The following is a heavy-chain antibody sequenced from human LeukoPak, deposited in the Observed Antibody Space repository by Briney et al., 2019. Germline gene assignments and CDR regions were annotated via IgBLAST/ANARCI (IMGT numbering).Heavy chain of an antibody. CDR3: ATSGPALVRGVIKTFDY. Sequence: ASVKVSCKVSGYTLTELSMHWVRQAPGKGLEWMGGFDPEDGETIYAQKFQGRVTMTEDTFTDTAYMELSSLRSEDTAVYYCATSGPALVRGVIKTFDYWGQGTLVTVSS. D-gene: IGHD3-10*01. CDR1: GYTLTELS. V-gene: IGHV1-24*01. J-gene: IGHJ4*02. CDR2: FDPEDGET.